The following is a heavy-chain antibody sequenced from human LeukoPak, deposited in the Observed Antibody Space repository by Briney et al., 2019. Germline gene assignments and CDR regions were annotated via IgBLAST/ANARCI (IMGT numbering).Heavy chain of an antibody. Sequence: ASVKVSCKASGYTFTNYGISWVRQAPGQGPEWMGWISAYIGNTNYAQKLQGRVTMTTDTSTSTAYMELRSLRPDDTAVYYCARVSGYSSSSDIWGQGTMVTVSS. CDR1: GYTFTNYG. D-gene: IGHD6-13*01. CDR3: ARVSGYSSSSDI. J-gene: IGHJ3*02. CDR2: ISAYIGNT. V-gene: IGHV1-18*01.